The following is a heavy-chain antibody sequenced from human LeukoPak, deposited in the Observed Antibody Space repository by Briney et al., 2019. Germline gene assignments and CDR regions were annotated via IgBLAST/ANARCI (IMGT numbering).Heavy chain of an antibody. J-gene: IGHJ5*02. D-gene: IGHD3-9*01. V-gene: IGHV3-53*01. Sequence: PGGSLRISCAVSGFTVTSNYMSWVRQAPGKGLEWVSVVYSGGTTYYADSVKGRFAISRDNTKNTLYLQMNSLRAEDTAVYYCASVGYDILTGYPSWFDPWGQGTQVTVSS. CDR2: VYSGGTT. CDR1: GFTVTSNY. CDR3: ASVGYDILTGYPSWFDP.